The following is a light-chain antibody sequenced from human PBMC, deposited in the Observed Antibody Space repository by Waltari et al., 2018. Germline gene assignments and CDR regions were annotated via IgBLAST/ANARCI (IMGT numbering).Light chain of an antibody. CDR1: QGIGNW. CDR3: QQHDNSPRT. J-gene: IGKJ1*01. Sequence: DIQMTQSPSSLSASIGDRVTITCRASQGIGNWLAWYQHKPGKAPKLLLCRASSLETGVPSRFSGSGSGTDFTLTISSLQAEDVATYYCQQHDNSPRTFGQGTKVEIK. CDR2: RAS. V-gene: IGKV1-NL1*01.